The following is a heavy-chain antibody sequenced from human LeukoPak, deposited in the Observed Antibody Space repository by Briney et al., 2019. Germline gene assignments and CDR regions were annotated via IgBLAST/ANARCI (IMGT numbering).Heavy chain of an antibody. D-gene: IGHD1-26*01. CDR3: ASERELDY. Sequence: TGGSLRLSRAASGFTFSSCSMNWVRQAPGKGLEWVSSISSSSSYIYYADSVKGRFTISRDNAKNSLYLQMNSLRAEDTAVYYCASERELDYWGQGTLVTVSS. J-gene: IGHJ4*02. V-gene: IGHV3-21*01. CDR2: ISSSSSYI. CDR1: GFTFSSCS.